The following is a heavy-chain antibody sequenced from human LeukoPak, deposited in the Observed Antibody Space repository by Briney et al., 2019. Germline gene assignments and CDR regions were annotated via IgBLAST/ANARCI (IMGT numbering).Heavy chain of an antibody. CDR2: INPNSGGT. V-gene: IGHV1-2*02. CDR1: GYTFSDYY. D-gene: IGHD2-15*01. J-gene: IGHJ5*02. CDR3: ARGGTICSGAGCYLNWLDP. Sequence: ASVKVSCKASGYTFSDYYMHWVRQAPGQGLEWMGWINPNSGGTNYAQKFQGRVTMTRDTSISTAYMDLSNLTSDDTAFYYCARGGTICSGAGCYLNWLDPWGQGTLVTVSS.